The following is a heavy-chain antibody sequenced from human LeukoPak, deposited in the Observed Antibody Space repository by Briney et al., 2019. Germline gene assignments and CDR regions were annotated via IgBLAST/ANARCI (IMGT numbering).Heavy chain of an antibody. D-gene: IGHD3-16*01. CDR1: GFTFSSHW. Sequence: GGSLRLSCAASGFTFSSHWMHWVRQAPGKGLVWVSRINNGGSDTKYADSVKGRFTVSRDNAKNTLYVQMNSLRAEDTAVYYCARGFRGPDYWGQGTLVPVSS. CDR2: INNGGSDT. V-gene: IGHV3-74*01. J-gene: IGHJ4*02. CDR3: ARGFRGPDY.